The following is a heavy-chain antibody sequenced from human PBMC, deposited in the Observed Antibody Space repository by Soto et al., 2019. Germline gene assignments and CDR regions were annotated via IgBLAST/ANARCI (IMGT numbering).Heavy chain of an antibody. CDR2: ISGRGGST. CDR3: AKDSNICCGSYYDFWSGYYGPNAFDI. J-gene: IGHJ3*02. V-gene: IGHV3-23*01. D-gene: IGHD3-3*01. Sequence: GGSLRLSCAASGFTFSSYAMSWVRQAPGKGLEWVSAISGRGGSTYYADSVKGRFTIPRDNSKNTLYLQMNSLRAEDTAVYYCAKDSNICCGSYYDFWSGYYGPNAFDIWGQGTMVTVSS. CDR1: GFTFSSYA.